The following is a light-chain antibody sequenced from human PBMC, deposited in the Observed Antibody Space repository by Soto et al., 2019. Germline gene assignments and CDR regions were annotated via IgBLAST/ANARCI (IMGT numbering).Light chain of an antibody. CDR3: QEANGFPYT. CDR1: QDISSW. J-gene: IGKJ2*01. Sequence: DIQMTQSPSSVSASVGDRVTITCRGSQDISSWLAWYQQKPGKAPKLLIYAASSLQSGVPSRCSGSGSGTDFPLTIRRLRPEDCATYCCQEANGFPYTFGQGPKLQIK. V-gene: IGKV1D-12*01. CDR2: AAS.